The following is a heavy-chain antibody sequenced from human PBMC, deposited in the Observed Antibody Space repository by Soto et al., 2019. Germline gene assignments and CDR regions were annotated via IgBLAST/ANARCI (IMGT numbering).Heavy chain of an antibody. J-gene: IGHJ6*03. CDR1: GFTFSSYW. D-gene: IGHD4-4*01. CDR3: AREDYSNYVGFYYYYMDV. V-gene: IGHV3-7*01. CDR2: IKQDGSEK. Sequence: EVQLVESGGGLVQPGGSLGLSCAASGFTFSSYWMSWVRQAPGKGLEWVANIKQDGSEKYYVDSMKGRFTISRDNAKNSLYLQMNSLRAEDTAVYYCAREDYSNYVGFYYYYMDVWGKGTTVTVSS.